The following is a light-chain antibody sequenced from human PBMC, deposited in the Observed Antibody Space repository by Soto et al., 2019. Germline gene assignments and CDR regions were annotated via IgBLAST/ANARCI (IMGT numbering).Light chain of an antibody. J-gene: IGKJ5*01. V-gene: IGKV1-5*01. CDR1: QTISSW. CDR2: LAS. Sequence: DIQMTQSPSTLSGSVGDRVTITCRASQTISSWLAWYQQKPGKAPKLLIYLASSLQSGVPSRFSGSGSGTDFTLIISSLQPDDVATYYCQQSYSTGYTFGQGTRLEIK. CDR3: QQSYSTGYT.